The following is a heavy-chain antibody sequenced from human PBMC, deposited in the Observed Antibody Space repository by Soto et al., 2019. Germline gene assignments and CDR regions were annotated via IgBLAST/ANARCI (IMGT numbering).Heavy chain of an antibody. J-gene: IGHJ4*02. CDR2: ISTAGNT. Sequence: GGSLRLSCAASGFTFSNYDMHWVRQATGKGLEWVSTISTAGNTYSPGSVKGRFTISRENAKNSLYLQMNSLRVDDTAVFYCARGRDSGLYYFDYWGRGTLVTVSS. V-gene: IGHV3-13*01. CDR3: ARGRDSGLYYFDY. CDR1: GFTFSNYD. D-gene: IGHD2-21*01.